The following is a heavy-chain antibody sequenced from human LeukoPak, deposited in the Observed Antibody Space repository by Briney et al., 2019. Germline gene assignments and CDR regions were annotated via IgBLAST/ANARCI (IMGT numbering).Heavy chain of an antibody. CDR1: GYSFTSYW. J-gene: IGHJ5*02. Sequence: GESLKISCKGSGYSFTSYWIGWVRQMPGKGLEWMGVIYPGDSDTRYSPSFQGQVTISADKSISTAYLQWSSLKASDTAMYYCAIFDFLFGEIDNWFDPWGQGTLVTVFS. CDR3: AIFDFLFGEIDNWFDP. CDR2: IYPGDSDT. D-gene: IGHD3-3*01. V-gene: IGHV5-51*01.